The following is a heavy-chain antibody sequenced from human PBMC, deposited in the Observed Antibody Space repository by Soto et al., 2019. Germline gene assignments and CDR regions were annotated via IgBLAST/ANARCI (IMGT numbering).Heavy chain of an antibody. Sequence: ASVKVFCTASGGTFSSYTISWVRQAPGQGLEWMGRISAYNGNTNYAQKLQGRVTMTTDTSTSTAYMELRSLRSDDTAVYYCARENWNDGFLGYWGQGTLVTVSS. J-gene: IGHJ4*02. D-gene: IGHD1-1*01. V-gene: IGHV1-18*01. CDR2: ISAYNGNT. CDR1: GGTFSSYT. CDR3: ARENWNDGFLGY.